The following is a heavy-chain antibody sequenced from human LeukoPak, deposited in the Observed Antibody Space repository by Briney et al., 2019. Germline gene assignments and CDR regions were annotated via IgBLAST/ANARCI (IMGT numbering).Heavy chain of an antibody. J-gene: IGHJ4*02. Sequence: QAGGSLRLSCAASGFTFSSYAMSWVRQAPGKGLEWVSAISGSGGSTYYADSVKGRFTISRDNSKNTLYLQMNSLRAEDTAVYYCAKDRCGYTCHFDYWGQGTLVTVSS. CDR3: AKDRCGYTCHFDY. CDR1: GFTFSSYA. D-gene: IGHD5-18*01. V-gene: IGHV3-23*01. CDR2: ISGSGGST.